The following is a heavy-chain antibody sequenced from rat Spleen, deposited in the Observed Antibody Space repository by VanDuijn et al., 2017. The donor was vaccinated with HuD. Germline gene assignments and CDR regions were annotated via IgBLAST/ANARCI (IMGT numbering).Heavy chain of an antibody. CDR3: ARDNNYKAY. Sequence: EVRLQESGPGLVKPSQSLSLTCSVTDYSITSSYGWSWIRKFPGNKMEWMGYITYSGGTTYNPSLKSRISITSDTSKNQFFLQVNSVTTEDTATYYCARDNNYKAYWGQGVMVTVSS. CDR2: ITYSGGT. J-gene: IGHJ2*01. V-gene: IGHV3-3*01. D-gene: IGHD1-10*01. CDR1: DYSITSSYG.